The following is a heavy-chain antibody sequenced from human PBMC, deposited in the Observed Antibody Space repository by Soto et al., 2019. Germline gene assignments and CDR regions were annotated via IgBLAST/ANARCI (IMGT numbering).Heavy chain of an antibody. CDR1: GGSFSGYY. Sequence: SETLSLTCAVYGGSFSGYYWTWIRQPPGKGLEWIGEINHSGIINFNPSLKSRLTISLDTSKKHFSLKLSSVTDADTGVYYCVTVLPHANSWFDYWGQGTPVTVSS. J-gene: IGHJ4*02. CDR2: INHSGII. CDR3: VTVLPHANSWFDY. D-gene: IGHD2-2*01. V-gene: IGHV4-34*01.